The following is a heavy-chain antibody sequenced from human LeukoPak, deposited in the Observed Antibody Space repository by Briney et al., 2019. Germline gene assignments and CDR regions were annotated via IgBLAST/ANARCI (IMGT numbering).Heavy chain of an antibody. CDR1: GGSISSSRYY. D-gene: IGHD6-13*01. CDR3: ASRRWAAAGIGGDLPFDY. Sequence: PSETLSLTCTVSGGSISSSRYYWGWIRQPPGKGLEWIGSIYCSGSTYYNPSLKSRVTISVDTSKNQFSLKLSSVTAADTAVYYCASRRWAAAGIGGDLPFDYWGQGTLVTVSS. V-gene: IGHV4-39*01. CDR2: IYCSGST. J-gene: IGHJ4*02.